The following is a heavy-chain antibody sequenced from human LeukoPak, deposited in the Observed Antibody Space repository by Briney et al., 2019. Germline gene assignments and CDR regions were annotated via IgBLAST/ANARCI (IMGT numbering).Heavy chain of an antibody. CDR1: GGSISSSNW. CDR2: IYYSGST. CDR3: ARVMEGYEYAFDI. D-gene: IGHD3-16*01. V-gene: IGHV4-4*02. J-gene: IGHJ3*02. Sequence: SSETLSLTCGVSGGSISSSNWWTWIRQPPGKGLEWIGSIYYSGSTYYNPSLKSRVTISVDTSKNQFSLKLSSVTAADTAVYYCARVMEGYEYAFDIWGQGTMVTVSS.